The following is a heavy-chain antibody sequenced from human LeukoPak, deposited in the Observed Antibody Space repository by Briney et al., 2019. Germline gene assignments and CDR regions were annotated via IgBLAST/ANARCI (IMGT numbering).Heavy chain of an antibody. Sequence: GGSLRLSCAASGFSFKTYGMHWVRLAPGKGLEWLAVIVHEYYADSVKGRFSISRDNSKNTLYLQMNGPRPEDTAVYFCAEDWGNEFASGSSYLDSWGQGTLVTVSS. CDR2: IVHE. V-gene: IGHV3-30*18. J-gene: IGHJ4*02. CDR3: AEDWGNEFASGSSYLDS. D-gene: IGHD3-10*01. CDR1: GFSFKTYG.